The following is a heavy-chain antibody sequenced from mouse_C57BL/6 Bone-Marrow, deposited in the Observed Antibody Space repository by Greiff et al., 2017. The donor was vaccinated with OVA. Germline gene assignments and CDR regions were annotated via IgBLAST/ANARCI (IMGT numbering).Heavy chain of an antibody. CDR1: GYTFTDYN. CDR3: ARGGIYYYYYYAMDY. J-gene: IGHJ4*01. CDR2: INPNNGGT. D-gene: IGHD1-1*01. V-gene: IGHV1-18*01. Sequence: EVQLHQSGPELVKPGASVKIPCKASGYTFTDYNMDWVKQSHGKSLEWIGDINPNNGGTIYNQKFKGKATLTVDKSSSTAYMELRSLTSEDTAVYDGARGGIYYYYYYAMDYWGQGTSVTVSS.